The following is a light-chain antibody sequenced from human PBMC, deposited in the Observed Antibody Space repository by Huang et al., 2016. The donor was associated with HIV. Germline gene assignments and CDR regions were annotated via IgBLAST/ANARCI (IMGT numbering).Light chain of an antibody. CDR3: QQYGSSPLT. CDR2: GAS. V-gene: IGKV3-20*01. CDR1: QSVSSSY. J-gene: IGKJ5*01. Sequence: EIVLTQSPATLSLSPGEGATLSCMASQSVSSSYLAWYQQKPGQAPRLLIYGASSRATGIPDRFSGSGSGTDFTLTINRLEPEDFAVYYCQQYGSSPLTFGQGTRLDI.